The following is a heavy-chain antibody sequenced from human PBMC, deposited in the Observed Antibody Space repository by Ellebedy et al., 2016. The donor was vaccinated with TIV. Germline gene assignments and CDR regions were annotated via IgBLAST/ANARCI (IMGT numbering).Heavy chain of an antibody. Sequence: AASVKVSCKASGYSFTGYYIHWVRQAPGQGLEWMGWINPDRGDTKYPQSFQVRVSMTRDTSSSTAYMELSGLTSDDTVIYYCAKDRFPYYDSSGTTGYFDCWGQGTLVTVSS. D-gene: IGHD3-22*01. CDR2: INPDRGDT. J-gene: IGHJ4*02. V-gene: IGHV1-2*02. CDR1: GYSFTGYY. CDR3: AKDRFPYYDSSGTTGYFDC.